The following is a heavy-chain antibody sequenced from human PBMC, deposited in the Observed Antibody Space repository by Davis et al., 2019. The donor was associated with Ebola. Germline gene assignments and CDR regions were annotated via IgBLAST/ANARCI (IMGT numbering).Heavy chain of an antibody. Sequence: WGSLSLSCAASAFTFSSYGMHWVRHAPGNGREWVAVIWYDGSNKYYADSVKSRFTISRDNSKNTLYLQMNSLRAEDTAVYYCARDEGYSSGWYVVGGDYWGQGTLVTVSS. V-gene: IGHV3-33*01. CDR3: ARDEGYSSGWYVVGGDY. D-gene: IGHD6-19*01. CDR1: AFTFSSYG. J-gene: IGHJ4*02. CDR2: IWYDGSNK.